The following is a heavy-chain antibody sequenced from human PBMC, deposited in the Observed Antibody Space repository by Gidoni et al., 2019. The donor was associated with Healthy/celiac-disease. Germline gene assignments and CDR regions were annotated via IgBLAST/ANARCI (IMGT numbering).Heavy chain of an antibody. CDR1: GGSFSVYY. J-gene: IGHJ6*02. Sequence: QVQLQQGGAGLFKPSETLYLTCAVYGGSFSVYYWSWIRQPPGKWLEWIGEINHGGSTNYNPSLKSRVTISVDTFKNQFSLKLSSVTAADTAVYYCARVRIFGVVPSYYYYGMDVWGQGTTVTVSS. V-gene: IGHV4-34*01. D-gene: IGHD3-3*01. CDR3: ARVRIFGVVPSYYYYGMDV. CDR2: INHGGST.